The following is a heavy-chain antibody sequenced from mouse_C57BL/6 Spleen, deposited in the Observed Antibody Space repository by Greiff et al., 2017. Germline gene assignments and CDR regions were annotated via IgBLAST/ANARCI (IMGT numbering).Heavy chain of an antibody. Sequence: QVQLQQSGPELVKPGASVTISCKASGYTFTDYYINWVNPGPGQGLEWIGWIYPGSGTTKYTEKFKGKATLTVDTSSSTAYMQRSSLTSEDSAVYCGARGGDGDYYAMDYWGQGTSVTVSS. J-gene: IGHJ4*01. V-gene: IGHV1-84*01. D-gene: IGHD2-13*01. CDR3: ARGGDGDYYAMDY. CDR1: GYTFTDYY. CDR2: IYPGSGTT.